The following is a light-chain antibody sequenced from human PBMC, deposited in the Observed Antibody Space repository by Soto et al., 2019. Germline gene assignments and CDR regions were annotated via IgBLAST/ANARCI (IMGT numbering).Light chain of an antibody. CDR3: QQTYSTPGK. CDR1: RTTAGY. J-gene: IGKJ1*01. V-gene: IGKV1-39*01. CDR2: AAS. Sequence: DIQMTQSPSSLSASVGDRVTITFLASRTTAGYVNWYQQRPGEAPNLLIYAASSLQSGVPSRFRGSGSGTDFTLTINSLQPEDFATFYCQQTYSTPGKFGQGTKVDIK.